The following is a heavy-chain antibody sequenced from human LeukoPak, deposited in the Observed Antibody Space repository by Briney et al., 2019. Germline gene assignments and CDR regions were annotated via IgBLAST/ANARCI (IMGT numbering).Heavy chain of an antibody. CDR3: AKVESHRYYFDY. J-gene: IGHJ4*02. V-gene: IGHV3-23*01. Sequence: QSGGSLRLSCAASGFTFSSYAMSWVRQAPGKGLEWVSAISGSGGSTYYADSVKGRFTISRDNSKNTLYLQMNSLRAEDTAVYYCAKVESHRYYFDYWGQGTLVTVSS. D-gene: IGHD1-14*01. CDR1: GFTFSSYA. CDR2: ISGSGGST.